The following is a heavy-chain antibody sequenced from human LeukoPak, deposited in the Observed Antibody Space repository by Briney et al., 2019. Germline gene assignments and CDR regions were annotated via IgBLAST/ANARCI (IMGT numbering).Heavy chain of an antibody. CDR2: IYYSAST. J-gene: IGHJ4*02. Sequence: SETLSLTCTVSGGSISRGSYFWTWIRQRPGEGLEWIGHIYYSASTSFNPSLETRLSISTDTSNNLFSLTLTSVTAADTAVYYCAMIAYDYTVAYWGQGTLVTVSS. CDR3: AMIAYDYTVAY. CDR1: GGSISRGSYF. D-gene: IGHD3-16*01. V-gene: IGHV4-31*03.